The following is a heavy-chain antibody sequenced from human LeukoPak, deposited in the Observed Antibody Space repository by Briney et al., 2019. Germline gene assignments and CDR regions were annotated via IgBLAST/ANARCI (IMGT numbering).Heavy chain of an antibody. CDR2: ISGSGGST. CDR3: AKSPYYYDSSGYYVC. V-gene: IGHV3-23*01. Sequence: PGGSLRLSCAASGFTFSSYAMSWVRQAPGKGLEWVSAISGSGGSTYYADSVKGRFTISRDNSKNTLYLQMNSLRAEDTAVYYCAKSPYYYDSSGYYVCWGQGTLVTVSS. D-gene: IGHD3-22*01. CDR1: GFTFSSYA. J-gene: IGHJ4*02.